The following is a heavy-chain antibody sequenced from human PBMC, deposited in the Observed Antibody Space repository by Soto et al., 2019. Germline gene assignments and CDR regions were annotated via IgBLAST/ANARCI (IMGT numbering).Heavy chain of an antibody. Sequence: SETLSLTCTVSGGSISSSSYYWGWIRQPPGKGLEWIGSIYYSGSTYYNPSLKSRVTISVDTSKNQFSLKLSSVTAADTAVYYCARPGGKATVTYYFDYWGQGTLVTVSS. J-gene: IGHJ4*02. CDR3: ARPGGKATVTYYFDY. CDR2: IYYSGST. V-gene: IGHV4-39*01. CDR1: GGSISSSSYY. D-gene: IGHD4-17*01.